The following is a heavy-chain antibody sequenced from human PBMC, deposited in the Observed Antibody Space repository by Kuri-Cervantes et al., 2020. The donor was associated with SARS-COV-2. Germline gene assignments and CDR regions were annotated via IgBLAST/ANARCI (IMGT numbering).Heavy chain of an antibody. Sequence: GESLKISCAASGFSFSDSGMHWVRLAPGKGLEWVAIIWYDGSNKYYADSVKGRFTISRDNSKNTLYLQMNSLSAEDTAVYYCARDMACTSTSCYGFDYWGQGTLVTVSS. D-gene: IGHD2-2*01. CDR1: GFSFSDSG. J-gene: IGHJ4*02. V-gene: IGHV3-33*01. CDR3: ARDMACTSTSCYGFDY. CDR2: IWYDGSNK.